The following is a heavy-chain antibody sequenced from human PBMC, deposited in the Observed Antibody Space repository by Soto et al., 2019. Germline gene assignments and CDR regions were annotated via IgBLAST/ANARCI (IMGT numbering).Heavy chain of an antibody. CDR2: TYYRSKWYN. D-gene: IGHD3-9*01. J-gene: IGHJ3*02. V-gene: IGHV6-1*01. CDR3: ARRADYDILTGYSGGAFDI. Sequence: SETLSLTCAISGDSVSSNSAAWNWIRQSPSRGLEWLGRTYYRSKWYNDYAVSVKSRITINPDTSKNQFSLQLNSVTPEDTAVYYCARRADYDILTGYSGGAFDIWGQGTMVTVSS. CDR1: GDSVSSNSAA.